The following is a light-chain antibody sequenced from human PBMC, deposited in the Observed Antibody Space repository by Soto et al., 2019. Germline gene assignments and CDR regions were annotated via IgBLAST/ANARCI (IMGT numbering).Light chain of an antibody. CDR2: AAS. CDR1: QSVSRY. J-gene: IGKJ5*01. CDR3: QQRSNWST. Sequence: EIVLTQSPATLSLSPGERATLSCRASQSVSRYLAWYQQKPGQAPRLLIYAASNRATGIPARFSGSGSGTEFSLTISSLEPEDFPVYYCQQRSNWSTFGQGTRLEIK. V-gene: IGKV3-11*01.